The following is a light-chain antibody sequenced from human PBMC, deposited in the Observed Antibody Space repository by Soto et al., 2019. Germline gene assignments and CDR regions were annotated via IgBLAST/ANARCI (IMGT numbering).Light chain of an antibody. CDR2: GNS. J-gene: IGLJ2*01. CDR3: QSYDSSLSAVV. V-gene: IGLV1-40*01. Sequence: QSVLTQPPSVSGAPGQRVTISCTGSSSKIGAGYDVHWYQQLPGTAPKLLISGNSNRPSGVPDRFSGSKSGTSASLAITGLQAEDEADYYCQSYDSSLSAVVFGGGTKLTVL. CDR1: SSKIGAGYD.